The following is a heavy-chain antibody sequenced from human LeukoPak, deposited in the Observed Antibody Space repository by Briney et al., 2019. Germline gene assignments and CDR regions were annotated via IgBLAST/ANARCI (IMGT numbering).Heavy chain of an antibody. CDR2: INHSGST. Sequence: SETLSLTCAVYGGSFSGYYWSWIRQPPGKGLEWIGEINHSGSTNYNPSLTSRVTISVDTSKNQFSLKLSSVTAADTAVYYCARRGGSSWSHWGQGTLVTVSS. V-gene: IGHV4-34*01. CDR1: GGSFSGYY. CDR3: ARRGGSSWSH. J-gene: IGHJ4*02. D-gene: IGHD6-13*01.